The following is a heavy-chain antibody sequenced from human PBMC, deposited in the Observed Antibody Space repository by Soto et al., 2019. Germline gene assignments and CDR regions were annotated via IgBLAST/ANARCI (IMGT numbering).Heavy chain of an antibody. V-gene: IGHV4-59*01. CDR1: GGSISSYS. CDR2: MFYSGST. D-gene: IGHD3-3*01. J-gene: IGHJ4*02. CDR3: TTDFLEWTWPDY. Sequence: QVQLQESGPGLVKPSETLSVTCTVSGGSISSYSWSWIRQPPGKGLEWIGYMFYSGSTEYNPSLKSRVTISVDTSKSQFSLNLSSVTAADTAVYYCTTDFLEWTWPDYWGQGTLVTVSS.